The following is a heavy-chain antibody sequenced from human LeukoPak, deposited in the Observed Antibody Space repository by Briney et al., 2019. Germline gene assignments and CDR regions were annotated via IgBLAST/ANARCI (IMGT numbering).Heavy chain of an antibody. CDR3: AKGQGAFDI. CDR2: ISYDGSNK. CDR1: GFTFSSYA. J-gene: IGHJ3*02. Sequence: GGSLRLSCAASGFTFSSYAMHWVRQAPGKGLEWVAVISYDGSNKYYADSVKGRFTISRDNSKNTLYLQMNSLRAEDTAVYYCAKGQGAFDIWGQGTMVTVSS. V-gene: IGHV3-30*04.